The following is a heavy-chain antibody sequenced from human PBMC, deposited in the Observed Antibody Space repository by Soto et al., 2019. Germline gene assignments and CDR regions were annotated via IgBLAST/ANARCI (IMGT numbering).Heavy chain of an antibody. CDR3: ARDALGVRIAAAPINDAFDI. CDR1: GFTFSSYA. CDR2: ISYDGSNK. J-gene: IGHJ3*02. V-gene: IGHV3-30-3*01. D-gene: IGHD6-13*01. Sequence: GSLRLSCAASGFTFSSYAMHWVRQAPGKGLEWVAVISYDGSNKYYADSVKGRFTISRDNSKNTLYLQMNSLRAEDTAVYYCARDALGVRIAAAPINDAFDIWGQGTMVTVSS.